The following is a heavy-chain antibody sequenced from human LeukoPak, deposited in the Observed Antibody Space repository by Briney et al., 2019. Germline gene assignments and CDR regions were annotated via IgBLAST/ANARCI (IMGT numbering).Heavy chain of an antibody. Sequence: SETLSLTCTVSGGSISSYYWSWIRQPAGKGLEWIGRIYTSGSTNYNPSLKSRVTMSVDTSKNQFSLKLSSVTAADTAVYYCARAAYCSGGSCYLMDVWGKGTTVTVSS. J-gene: IGHJ6*03. CDR2: IYTSGST. D-gene: IGHD2-15*01. CDR1: GGSISSYY. CDR3: ARAAYCSGGSCYLMDV. V-gene: IGHV4-4*07.